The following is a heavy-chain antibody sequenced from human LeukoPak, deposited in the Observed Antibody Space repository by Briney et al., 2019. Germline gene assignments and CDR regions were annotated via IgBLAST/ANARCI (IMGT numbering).Heavy chain of an antibody. CDR1: GGTFSSYA. J-gene: IGHJ1*01. Sequence: ASVKVSCKASGGTFSSYAISWVRQDPGQGLEWMGGIIPIFGTANYAQKFQGRVTITTDESTSTAYMELSSLRSEDTAVYYCARAGSFCGGDCYVSQHWGQGTLVTVSS. CDR2: IIPIFGTA. V-gene: IGHV1-69*05. D-gene: IGHD2-21*01. CDR3: ARAGSFCGGDCYVSQH.